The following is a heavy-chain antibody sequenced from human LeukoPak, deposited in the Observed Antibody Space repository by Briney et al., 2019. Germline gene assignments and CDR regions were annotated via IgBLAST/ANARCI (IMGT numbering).Heavy chain of an antibody. D-gene: IGHD6-13*01. J-gene: IGHJ3*02. Sequence: GGSLRLSCAASGFTFSSYAMSWVRQAPGKGLEWVSAISGSGGSTYYADSVKGRFTISRDNSKNTLYLQMNSLRAEDTAVYYCAIRERYSSSPNFGALDIWGQGTMVTVSS. V-gene: IGHV3-23*01. CDR3: AIRERYSSSPNFGALDI. CDR1: GFTFSSYA. CDR2: ISGSGGST.